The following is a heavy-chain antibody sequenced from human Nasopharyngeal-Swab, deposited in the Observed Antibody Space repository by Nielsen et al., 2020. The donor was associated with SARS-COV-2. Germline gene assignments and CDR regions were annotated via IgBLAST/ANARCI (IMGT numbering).Heavy chain of an antibody. D-gene: IGHD2-2*01. J-gene: IGHJ6*03. CDR2: IKRKTDGSTR. Sequence: GGSLRLSCAASGFTFTTVWMSWVRQVPGKGLEWVGRIKRKTDGSTRDYAVPVKGRFTIFRDDSKQTVSLQMDSLKPEDTGVYYCAGRDCSGTRCYAYTPSNSGVYHYYYMDVWGKGTTVTVSS. CDR3: AGRDCSGTRCYAYTPSNSGVYHYYYMDV. V-gene: IGHV3-15*01. CDR1: GFTFTTVW.